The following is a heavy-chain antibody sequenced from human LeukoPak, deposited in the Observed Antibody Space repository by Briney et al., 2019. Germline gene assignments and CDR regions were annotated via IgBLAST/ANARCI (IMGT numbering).Heavy chain of an antibody. CDR1: GFTFSRYW. V-gene: IGHV3-7*01. D-gene: IGHD2-8*01. Sequence: GGYLGLSCAASGFTFSRYWMTWVRQAPGKGLECLANIKEDGSEKHYVDSVKGRFTISRDNAKNSLFLEMNSLRVEDTAVYYCSKMVEVPNWGKGALVTVSS. J-gene: IGHJ1*01. CDR3: SKMVEVPN. CDR2: IKEDGSEK.